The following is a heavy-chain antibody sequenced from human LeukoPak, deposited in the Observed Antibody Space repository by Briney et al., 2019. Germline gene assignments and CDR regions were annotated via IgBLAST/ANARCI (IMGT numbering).Heavy chain of an antibody. D-gene: IGHD3-10*01. J-gene: IGHJ4*02. Sequence: GSLSLSCAASGFPLSTYSMNWVRQAPGKGLEWVSCISRSSSYIYYADSVKGRFTISRDNAKNSLYLQMNSLRAEDTAVYYCVRDSGPYDYWGQGTPVTVSS. CDR1: GFPLSTYS. V-gene: IGHV3-21*01. CDR3: VRDSGPYDY. CDR2: ISRSSSYI.